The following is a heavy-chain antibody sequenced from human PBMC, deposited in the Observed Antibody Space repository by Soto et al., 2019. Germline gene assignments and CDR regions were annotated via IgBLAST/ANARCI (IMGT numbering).Heavy chain of an antibody. D-gene: IGHD1-26*01. V-gene: IGHV3-23*01. Sequence: GGSLRLSCAASGLTFSTYAMNWVRQAPGKGLEWVSVIGGSGSSTYYADSVKGRFTISRDNSKNTLYLQMNSLRGEDTAVYYCAKGCCSDSPDFYYSSLDVWCQGTTVTVSS. CDR2: IGGSGSST. CDR1: GLTFSTYA. J-gene: IGHJ6*02. CDR3: AKGCCSDSPDFYYSSLDV.